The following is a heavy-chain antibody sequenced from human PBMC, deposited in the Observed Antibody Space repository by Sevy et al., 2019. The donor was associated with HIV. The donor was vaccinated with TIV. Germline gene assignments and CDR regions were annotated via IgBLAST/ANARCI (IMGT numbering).Heavy chain of an antibody. V-gene: IGHV1-2*02. Sequence: ASVKVACKASGFTFSDYYMHWVRQAPGQGLEWMGWFNPNNGDSRSAHQFQGRVTLTGDMSISTAYMELTMLRSDDTAIYFCTRDDIYSHPWEFDWWGHGALVTVSS. D-gene: IGHD5-18*01. CDR2: FNPNNGDS. CDR3: TRDDIYSHPWEFDW. CDR1: GFTFSDYY. J-gene: IGHJ4*01.